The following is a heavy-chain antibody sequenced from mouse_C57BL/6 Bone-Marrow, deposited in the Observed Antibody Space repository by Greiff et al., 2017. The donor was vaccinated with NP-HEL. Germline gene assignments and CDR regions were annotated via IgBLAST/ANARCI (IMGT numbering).Heavy chain of an antibody. V-gene: IGHV5-6*01. CDR3: ASSGFAWFAY. CDR1: GFTFSSYG. J-gene: IGHJ3*01. CDR2: ISSGGSYT. D-gene: IGHD4-1*01. Sequence: EVKLQESGGDLVKPGGSLKLSCAASGFTFSSYGMSWVRQTPDKRLEWVATISSGGSYTYYPDSVKGRFTISRDNAKNTLYLQMSSLKSEDTAMYYCASSGFAWFAYWGQGTLVTVSA.